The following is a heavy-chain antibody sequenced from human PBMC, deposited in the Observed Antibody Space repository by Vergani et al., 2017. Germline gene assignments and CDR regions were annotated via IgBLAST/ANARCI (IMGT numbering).Heavy chain of an antibody. CDR2: IYTSGAT. J-gene: IGHJ6*02. V-gene: IGHV4-61*02. D-gene: IGHD7-27*01. CDR3: ARPSPNWGHYYYGMDV. CDR1: GDSINNGSYY. Sequence: QVQLQESGPGLVKPSQTLSLTCSVSGDSINNGSYYWSWIRQPAGKGLEWIGRIYTSGATNYNPSLRSRAIMSVDASKKQFSLKLTSVTAADTAVYYCARPSPNWGHYYYGMDVWGQGTTVTVSS.